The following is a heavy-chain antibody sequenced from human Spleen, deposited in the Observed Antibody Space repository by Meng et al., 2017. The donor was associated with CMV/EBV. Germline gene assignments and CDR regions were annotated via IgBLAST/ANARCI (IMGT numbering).Heavy chain of an antibody. V-gene: IGHV3-53*01. D-gene: IGHD2-2*01. J-gene: IGHJ6*02. CDR1: GFTVSSNY. Sequence: GESLKISCAASGFTVSSNYMSWVRQAPGKGLEWVSVIYSGGSTYYADSVKGRFTISRDNSKSTLYLQMNSLRAEDTAVYYCARDRVDSVVVPAGVLYYYYGMDVWGQGTTVTVSS. CDR2: IYSGGST. CDR3: ARDRVDSVVVPAGVLYYYYGMDV.